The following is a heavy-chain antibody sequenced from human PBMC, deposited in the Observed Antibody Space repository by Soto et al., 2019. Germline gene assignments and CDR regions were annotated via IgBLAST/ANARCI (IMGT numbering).Heavy chain of an antibody. CDR1: GFTFSSYA. Sequence: GGSLRLSCAASGFTFSSYAMSWVRQAPGKGLEWVSAISGSGGSTYYADSVKGRFTISRDNSKNTLYLQMNSLRAEDTAVYYCAKDLSSEILTGYYPYYFDYWGQGTLVTVSS. D-gene: IGHD3-9*01. CDR3: AKDLSSEILTGYYPYYFDY. V-gene: IGHV3-23*01. CDR2: ISGSGGST. J-gene: IGHJ4*02.